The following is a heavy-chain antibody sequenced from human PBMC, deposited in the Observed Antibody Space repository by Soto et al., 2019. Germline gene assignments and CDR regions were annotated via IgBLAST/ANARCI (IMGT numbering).Heavy chain of an antibody. CDR3: ARETGYYDSSGYYRGGYYFDY. D-gene: IGHD3-22*01. J-gene: IGHJ4*02. CDR1: GDSVSSNSAA. V-gene: IGHV6-1*01. CDR2: TYYRSKWYN. Sequence: SQTLSLTCVISGDSVSSNSAAWNWIRQSPSRGLEWLGRTYYRSKWYNDYAVSVKSRITINPDTSKNQFSLQLNSVTPEDTAVYYCARETGYYDSSGYYRGGYYFDYWGQGTLVTVSS.